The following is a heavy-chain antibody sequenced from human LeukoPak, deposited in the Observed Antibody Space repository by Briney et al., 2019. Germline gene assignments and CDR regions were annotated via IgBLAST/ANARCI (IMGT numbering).Heavy chain of an antibody. Sequence: GGSLRLSCAASGFSFRNYWMGWVRQAPGKGLEWVANTKPDGSAEYYADPVRGRFTASRDNANNLLYLQMNRLRAEDTAVYYCARDGGLHTNFDYWGQGTLLTVSS. CDR2: TKPDGSAE. CDR3: ARDGGLHTNFDY. V-gene: IGHV3-7*01. J-gene: IGHJ4*02. CDR1: GFSFRNYW. D-gene: IGHD2-15*01.